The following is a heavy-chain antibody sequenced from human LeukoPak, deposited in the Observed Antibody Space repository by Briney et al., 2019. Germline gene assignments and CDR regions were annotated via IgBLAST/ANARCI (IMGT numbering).Heavy chain of an antibody. J-gene: IGHJ5*02. V-gene: IGHV4-59*11. CDR3: VRDRGYCSRGRCYFWFDP. D-gene: IGHD2-15*01. Sequence: PSETLSLTCTVSGDSISSHYWSWIRQTPGKGLEWIGYIHHSGTTKYNTSLKSRVSVSIDTSKNQFSLNLSSVTAADTAMYYCVRDRGYCSRGRCYFWFDPWGQGTLVTVSS. CDR2: IHHSGTT. CDR1: GDSISSHY.